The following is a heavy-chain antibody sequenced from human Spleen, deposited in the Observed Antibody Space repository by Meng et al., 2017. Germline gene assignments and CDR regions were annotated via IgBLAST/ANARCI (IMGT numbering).Heavy chain of an antibody. D-gene: IGHD2-21*01. J-gene: IGHJ4*02. CDR3: TKNDFYCLGY. V-gene: IGHV4-4*02. CDR1: GASISSDNW. Sequence: VQLQGSGPGLVKPSGTLSLPCAVSGASISSDNWWSWVRQPPGKGLEWIGEIYHSGSTNYNPSLKSRITISVDKPKNQFSLTLSSVTAADTAVYYCTKNDFYCLGYWGQGTLVTVSS. CDR2: IYHSGST.